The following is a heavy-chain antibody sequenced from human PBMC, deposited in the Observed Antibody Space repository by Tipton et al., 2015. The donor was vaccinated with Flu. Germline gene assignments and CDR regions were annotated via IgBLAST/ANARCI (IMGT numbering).Heavy chain of an antibody. CDR2: IYPGDSDT. CDR1: GYIFTNYW. D-gene: IGHD6-25*01. Sequence: QLVQSGADVKKPGESLKISCKGSGYIFTNYWIGWVRQMPGKGLEWMGMIYPGDSDTRYGPSSQGQATMSVDNSISTVYLQWSSLETSDTAVYYCVRPATAYNSDDYWGQGILVTVSS. V-gene: IGHV5-51*03. CDR3: VRPATAYNSDDY. J-gene: IGHJ4*02.